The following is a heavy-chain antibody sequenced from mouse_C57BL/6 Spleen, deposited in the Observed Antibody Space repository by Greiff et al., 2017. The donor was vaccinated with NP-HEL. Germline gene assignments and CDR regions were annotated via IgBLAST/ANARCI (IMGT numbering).Heavy chain of an antibody. CDR2: IDPEDGET. CDR1: GFTITDYY. D-gene: IGHD1-1*01. V-gene: IGHV14-2*01. J-gene: IGHJ4*01. Sequence: VQLQQSGAELVKPGASVKLSCTASGFTITDYYMHWVKQRTEQGLEWIGRIDPEDGETKYVPKFQGKATITADTSANTAYLQLSSLTSEDTAVYYCARRYYYGSSYFAMDYWGQGTSVTVSS. CDR3: ARRYYYGSSYFAMDY.